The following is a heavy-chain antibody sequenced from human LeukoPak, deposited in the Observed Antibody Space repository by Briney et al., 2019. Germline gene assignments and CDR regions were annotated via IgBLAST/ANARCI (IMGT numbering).Heavy chain of an antibody. J-gene: IGHJ4*02. Sequence: GGSLRLSCAASGFTFSDYYMSWIRQAPGKGLEWVSYISSSSSYTNYADSVKGRFTISRDNSKNTLYLQMNSLRAEDTAVYYCARDQFRTGTTLDYWGQGTLVTVSS. D-gene: IGHD1-1*01. V-gene: IGHV3-11*06. CDR1: GFTFSDYY. CDR3: ARDQFRTGTTLDY. CDR2: ISSSSSYT.